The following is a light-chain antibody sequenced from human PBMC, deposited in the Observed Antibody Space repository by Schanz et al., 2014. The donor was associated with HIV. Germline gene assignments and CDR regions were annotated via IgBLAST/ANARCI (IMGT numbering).Light chain of an antibody. CDR3: SSYAGSNNLV. Sequence: QSALTQPASVSGSLGQSITISCTGTSGDVGRYDYVSWYQQHPGQAPKLLIYDVTYRPSGISNRFSGSKSGYTASLTVSGLQAEDEADYYCSSYAGSNNLVFGGGTKLTVL. CDR2: DVT. J-gene: IGLJ2*01. CDR1: SGDVGRYDY. V-gene: IGLV2-14*03.